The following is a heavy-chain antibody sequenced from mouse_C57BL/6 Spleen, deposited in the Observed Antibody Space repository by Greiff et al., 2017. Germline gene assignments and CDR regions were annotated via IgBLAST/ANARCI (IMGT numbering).Heavy chain of an antibody. J-gene: IGHJ1*03. CDR2: IDPNGGGT. CDR3: ARGGRDYYGSIDGWYFDV. V-gene: IGHV1-72*01. CDR1: GYTFTSYW. D-gene: IGHD1-1*01. Sequence: QVQLQQPGAELVKPGASVKLSCKASGYTFTSYWMHWVKQRPGRGLEWIGRIDPNGGGTKYNEKFKSKATLTVDKPSRTAYMQRSSLTSEDSEVYYGARGGRDYYGSIDGWYFDVWGTGTTVTVSS.